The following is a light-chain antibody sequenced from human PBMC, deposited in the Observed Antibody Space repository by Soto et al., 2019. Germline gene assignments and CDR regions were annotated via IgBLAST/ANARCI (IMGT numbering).Light chain of an antibody. J-gene: IGKJ1*01. CDR2: GAS. Sequence: IVMMQFPATLSVSPGERVPLSWRASQSVSSSYLAWYQQKHGQAPRLNIYGASSRATGIPDRFSGSGYGTDFNLTISRLETEDLAVYYCQQYGSSPWTFGQGTKVDIK. CDR3: QQYGSSPWT. V-gene: IGKV3-20*01. CDR1: QSVSSSY.